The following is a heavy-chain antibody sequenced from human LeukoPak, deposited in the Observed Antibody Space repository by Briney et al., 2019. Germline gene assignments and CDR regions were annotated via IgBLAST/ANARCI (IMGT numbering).Heavy chain of an antibody. D-gene: IGHD3-22*01. J-gene: IGHJ4*02. V-gene: IGHV3-23*01. CDR1: GFTFSNYA. Sequence: GSLRLSCAASGFTFSNYAMSWVRQAPGKGLEWVSAITGSSASTYYADSVKGRFTISRDNSKNTLYLQMNSLRAEDTAVYYCAKAAYESSGYYSDYWGQGTLVTVSS. CDR2: ITGSSAST. CDR3: AKAAYESSGYYSDY.